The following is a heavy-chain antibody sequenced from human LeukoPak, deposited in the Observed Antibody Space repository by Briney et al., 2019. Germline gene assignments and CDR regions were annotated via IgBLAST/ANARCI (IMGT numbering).Heavy chain of an antibody. CDR3: ARDHSSSWSLAD. Sequence: PGGSLRLSCAASGFTVSLSYLSWVRQAPGKGLEWVSGIYGGRTTFFADSVKGRVIMYRDNSKNTLYFEMNNLRAEDTAVYYCARDHSSSWSLADWGQGTLVTVSS. V-gene: IGHV3-66*01. D-gene: IGHD6-13*01. CDR2: IYGGRTT. J-gene: IGHJ4*02. CDR1: GFTVSLSY.